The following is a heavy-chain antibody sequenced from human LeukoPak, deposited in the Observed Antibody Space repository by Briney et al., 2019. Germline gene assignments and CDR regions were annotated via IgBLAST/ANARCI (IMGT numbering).Heavy chain of an antibody. CDR3: ARDGIVGSPLFKFDY. J-gene: IGHJ4*02. CDR1: GFAFNNYA. CDR2: ISFDGGNK. Sequence: GGSLRLSCAASGFAFNNYAIHWVRQAPGKGLEWVVIISFDGGNKYYADSVKGRFTISRDNSKNTLYLQMNSLRAEDTAVYYCARDGIVGSPLFKFDYWGQGTLVTVSS. V-gene: IGHV3-30-3*01. D-gene: IGHD1-26*01.